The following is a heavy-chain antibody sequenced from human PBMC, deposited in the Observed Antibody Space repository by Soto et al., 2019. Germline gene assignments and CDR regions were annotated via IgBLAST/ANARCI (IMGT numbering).Heavy chain of an antibody. CDR1: GFTFSNYA. J-gene: IGHJ4*02. CDR2: ISEDGTKK. Sequence: QVQLVESGGGVVQPGRSLRLSCAASGFTFSNYAMHWVRQAPGKGLEWVAIISEDGTKKYYADSVKGRFTISRDNSKNTLYLQLNRLRTEDTAVYFCAPHDFDYWGQGTLVTVSS. V-gene: IGHV3-30*04. CDR3: APHDFDY.